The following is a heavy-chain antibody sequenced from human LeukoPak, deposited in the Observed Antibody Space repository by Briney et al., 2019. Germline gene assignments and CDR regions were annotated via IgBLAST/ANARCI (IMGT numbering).Heavy chain of an antibody. CDR3: AKAEDYQLLSSAFDI. J-gene: IGHJ3*02. CDR2: ISWNSGNI. D-gene: IGHD2-2*01. CDR1: GFTFDDYA. Sequence: PGGSLRLSCAASGFTFDDYAMHWVRQAPGKGLEWVSGISWNSGNIGYADSVRGRFTISRDNAKNSLYLQMNSLRAEDMALYYCAKAEDYQLLSSAFDIWGQGTMVTVSS. V-gene: IGHV3-9*03.